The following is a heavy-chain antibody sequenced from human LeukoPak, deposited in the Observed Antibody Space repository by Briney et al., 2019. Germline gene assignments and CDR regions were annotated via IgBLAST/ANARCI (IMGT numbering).Heavy chain of an antibody. CDR2: IYPGGNT. Sequence: KPSETLSLTCSVSFFSMDTGYYWGWIRQTPGKGLEWIGNIYPGGNTYYNPSLKSRVRISVDTSRNQFSLSLASVTAADTAVYYCARSISSMRNWFDPWGQGTLVSVSS. V-gene: IGHV4-38-2*01. CDR1: FFSMDTGYY. D-gene: IGHD3-3*02. J-gene: IGHJ5*02. CDR3: ARSISSMRNWFDP.